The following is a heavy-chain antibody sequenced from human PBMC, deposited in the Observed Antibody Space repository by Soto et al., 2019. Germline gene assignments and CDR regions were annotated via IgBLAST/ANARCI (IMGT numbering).Heavy chain of an antibody. CDR3: ARDSSSYGPFDY. D-gene: IGHD2-2*01. CDR1: GLLFSSYS. J-gene: IGHJ4*02. V-gene: IGHV3-48*01. CDR2: ISSSSSTI. Sequence: GGSLTLSFAPSGLLFSSYSMNWVRQAPGKGLEWVSNISSSSSTIYYADSGKGRFTISRDNAKNSLYLQMNSLRAEDTAVYYCARDSSSYGPFDYWGQGTLVSVSS.